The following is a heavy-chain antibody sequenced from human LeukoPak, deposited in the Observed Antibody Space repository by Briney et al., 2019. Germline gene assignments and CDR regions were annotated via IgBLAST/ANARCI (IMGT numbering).Heavy chain of an antibody. CDR1: GFTFSSYG. J-gene: IGHJ4*02. Sequence: GGSLRLSCAASGFTFSSYGMHWVRQAPGKGLEWVAVISYDGSNKYYADSVKGRFTISRDNSKNTLYLQMNSLRAEDTAVYYCAKDRYYYGSGALLDYWGQGTLVTVSS. CDR2: ISYDGSNK. V-gene: IGHV3-30*18. D-gene: IGHD3-10*01. CDR3: AKDRYYYGSGALLDY.